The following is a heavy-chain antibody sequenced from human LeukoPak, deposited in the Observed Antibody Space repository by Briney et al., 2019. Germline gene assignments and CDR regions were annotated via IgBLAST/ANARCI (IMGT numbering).Heavy chain of an antibody. Sequence: GASVKVSCKASGYTFTSYLIHWVRRAPGQGLEWMGWINTGSGERKYLQKFQDRVTITRDTSASTAFMELSSLRSEDTALYYCARDNYYFDYWGQGTLVTVSS. J-gene: IGHJ4*02. CDR1: GYTFTSYL. V-gene: IGHV1-3*04. CDR3: ARDNYYFDY. CDR2: INTGSGER.